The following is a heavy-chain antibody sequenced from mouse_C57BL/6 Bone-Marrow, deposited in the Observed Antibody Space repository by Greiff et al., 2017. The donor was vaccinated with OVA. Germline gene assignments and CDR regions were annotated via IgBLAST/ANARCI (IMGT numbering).Heavy chain of an antibody. Sequence: QVQLQQSGAELVKPGASVKMSCKASGYTFTSYWITWVKQRPGQGLEWIGDIYPGSGSTNYNEKFKSKATLTVDTSSSTAYMQLSSLTSEDSAVYYCARRYLRSPSYYALDYWGQGTSVTVSS. CDR1: GYTFTSYW. D-gene: IGHD1-1*01. V-gene: IGHV1-55*01. CDR2: IYPGSGST. J-gene: IGHJ4*01. CDR3: ARRYLRSPSYYALDY.